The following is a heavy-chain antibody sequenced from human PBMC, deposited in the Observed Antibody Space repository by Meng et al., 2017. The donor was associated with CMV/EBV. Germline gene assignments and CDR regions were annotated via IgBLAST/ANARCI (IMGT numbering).Heavy chain of an antibody. V-gene: IGHV1-8*03. CDR1: GYTFTSYD. Sequence: ASVKVSCKASGYTFTSYDINWVRQATGQGLEWMGWMNPNSGNTGYAQKFQGRVTITRNTSISTAYMELSSLRSEDMAVYYCARGGYGSGVPYGMDVWGQGTTVTVSS. J-gene: IGHJ6*02. CDR3: ARGGYGSGVPYGMDV. CDR2: MNPNSGNT. D-gene: IGHD3-10*01.